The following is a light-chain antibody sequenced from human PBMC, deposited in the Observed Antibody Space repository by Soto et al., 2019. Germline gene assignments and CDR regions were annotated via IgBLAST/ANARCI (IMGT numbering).Light chain of an antibody. CDR3: QQRSNWPLT. CDR2: DVS. Sequence: EIVLTQSPATLSLSPGERATLSCRASQSVSTYLAWYQQKPGQAPRLVIYDVSNRATGIPARFSGSGSGTDFTLTISSPEPEYFAVYYCQQRSNWPLTFCGGTKVEIK. J-gene: IGKJ4*01. CDR1: QSVSTY. V-gene: IGKV3-11*01.